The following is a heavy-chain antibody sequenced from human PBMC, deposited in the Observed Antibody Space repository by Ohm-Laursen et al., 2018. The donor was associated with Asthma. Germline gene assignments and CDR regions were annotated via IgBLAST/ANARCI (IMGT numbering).Heavy chain of an antibody. Sequence: SLRLSCAASGFTFSNAWMSWVRQAPGKGLEWVSAISAGGVTTYYADSVKGRFTISRDNSKNTLYLQMNSLRAEDTAVYYCARGPSVRDIAAAGDYWGQGTLVTVSS. CDR3: ARGPSVRDIAAAGDY. D-gene: IGHD6-13*01. J-gene: IGHJ4*02. V-gene: IGHV3-23*01. CDR2: ISAGGVTT. CDR1: GFTFSNAW.